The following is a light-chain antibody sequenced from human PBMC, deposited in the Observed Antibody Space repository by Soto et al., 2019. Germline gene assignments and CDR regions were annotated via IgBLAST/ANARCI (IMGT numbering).Light chain of an antibody. CDR3: QSYDLSTVV. Sequence: FMLTQPHSVSESPGQTVTISCTRNSGSIAGNFVQWYQQRPGSAPAPVIYEHNQRPSGVPDRFSGSIDTSSNSASLTISGLRNEDEADYCCQSYDLSTVVFGGGTKVTVI. CDR1: SGSIAGNF. CDR2: EHN. V-gene: IGLV6-57*04. J-gene: IGLJ2*01.